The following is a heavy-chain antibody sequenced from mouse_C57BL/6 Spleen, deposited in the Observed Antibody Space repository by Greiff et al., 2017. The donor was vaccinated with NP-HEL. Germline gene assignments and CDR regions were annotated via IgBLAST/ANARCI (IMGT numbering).Heavy chain of an antibody. V-gene: IGHV1-42*01. D-gene: IGHD1-1*01. CDR2: INPSTGGT. Sequence: VQLKQSGPELVKPGASVKISCKASGYSFTGYYMNWVKQSPEKSLEWIGEINPSTGGTTYNQKFKAKATLTVDKSSSTAYMQLKSLTAEDSAVYYCARRDGSGYWGQGTTLTVSS. CDR3: ARRDGSGY. J-gene: IGHJ2*01. CDR1: GYSFTGYY.